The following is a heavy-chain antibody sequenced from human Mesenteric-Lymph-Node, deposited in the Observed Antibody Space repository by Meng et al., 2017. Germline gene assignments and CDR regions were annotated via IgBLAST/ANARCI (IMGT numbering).Heavy chain of an antibody. V-gene: IGHV1-46*01. Sequence: ASVKVSCKASGYSFIAYYMHWVRQAPGQGLEWMGIINPSGGSTSYAQKFQGRVTMTRDTSTSTVYMELSSLRSEDTAVYYCARDNGGYSYDDAFDIWGQGTMVTVSS. CDR3: ARDNGGYSYDDAFDI. D-gene: IGHD5-18*01. CDR2: INPSGGST. J-gene: IGHJ3*02. CDR1: GYSFIAYY.